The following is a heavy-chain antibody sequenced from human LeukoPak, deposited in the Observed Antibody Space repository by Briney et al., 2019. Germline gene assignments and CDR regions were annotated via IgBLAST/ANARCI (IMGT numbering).Heavy chain of an antibody. CDR2: ISSTSRHK. CDR3: AKNYYMDV. Sequence: GGSLRLSCAASGFTFSSYSMNWVRQAPGKGLEWVSSISSTSRHKYYADSVKGRFTISRDNSKNTLYLQMNSPRAEDTAVYYCAKNYYMDVWGKGTTVTVSS. CDR1: GFTFSSYS. V-gene: IGHV3-21*01. J-gene: IGHJ6*03.